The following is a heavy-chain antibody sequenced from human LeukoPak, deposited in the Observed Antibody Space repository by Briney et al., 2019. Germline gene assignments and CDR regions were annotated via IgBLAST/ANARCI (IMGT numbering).Heavy chain of an antibody. Sequence: GGSLRLSCAASGFTFKSHWMHWVRQSPGKGLVWVSRLSTDSTRENYADSVKGRFTVSRDNAKNTLYLQLYSLRVDDTAVYYCARGERRGPLDYWGQGTLVTVSS. J-gene: IGHJ4*02. CDR2: LSTDSTRE. CDR3: ARGERRGPLDY. CDR1: GFTFKSHW. V-gene: IGHV3-74*01. D-gene: IGHD1-1*01.